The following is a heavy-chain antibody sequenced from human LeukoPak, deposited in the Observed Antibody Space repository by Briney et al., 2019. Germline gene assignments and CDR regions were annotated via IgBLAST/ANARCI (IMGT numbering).Heavy chain of an antibody. CDR2: IYSGGST. CDR3: ARVVAVAGVGVAMDV. Sequence: GGSLRLSCAASEFSVGSNYMTWVRQAPGKGLEWVSLIYSGGSTYYADSVKGRFTISRDNAKNSLYLQMNSLRAEDTAVYYCARVVAVAGVGVAMDVWGKGTTVTVSS. CDR1: EFSVGSNY. J-gene: IGHJ6*04. V-gene: IGHV3-66*01. D-gene: IGHD6-19*01.